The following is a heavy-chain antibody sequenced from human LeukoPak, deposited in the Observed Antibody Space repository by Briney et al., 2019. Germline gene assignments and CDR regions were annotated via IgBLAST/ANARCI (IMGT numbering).Heavy chain of an antibody. CDR3: AKEGALGYCSSTSCEDAFDI. J-gene: IGHJ3*02. V-gene: IGHV3-23*01. CDR2: ISGSGGST. CDR1: GFTFISYA. D-gene: IGHD2-2*01. Sequence: GGSLRLSCAASGFTFISYAMSWVRQAPGKGLAWVSAISGSGGSTYYADSVKGRFTISRDNSKNTLYLQMNSLRAEDTAVYYCAKEGALGYCSSTSCEDAFDIWGQGTMVTVSS.